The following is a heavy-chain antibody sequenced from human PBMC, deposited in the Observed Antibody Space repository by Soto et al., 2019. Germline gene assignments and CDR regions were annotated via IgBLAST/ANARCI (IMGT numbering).Heavy chain of an antibody. Sequence: QVQLVESGGGVVQPGRSLRLSCAASGFTFSSYGMHWVRQAPGKGLEWVAVISYDGSNKYYADSVKGRFTISRDNSKNTLYLQMNSLRAEDTAVYYCAKEGHKLRDGYPQGYFDYWGQGTLVTVSS. V-gene: IGHV3-30*18. CDR1: GFTFSSYG. CDR3: AKEGHKLRDGYPQGYFDY. CDR2: ISYDGSNK. J-gene: IGHJ4*02. D-gene: IGHD5-12*01.